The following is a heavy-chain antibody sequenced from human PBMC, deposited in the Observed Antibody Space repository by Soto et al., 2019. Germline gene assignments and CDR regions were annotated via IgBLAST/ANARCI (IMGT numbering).Heavy chain of an antibody. CDR1: GYTLTELS. Sequence: ASVKVSCKVSGYTLTELSMHWVRQAPGKGLEWMGGLDPEDGETIYAQKFQGRVTMTEDTSTDTAYMELSSLRSEDTAVYYCATGVVTPYYYGMDVWGQGTTVTVSS. CDR3: ATGVVTPYYYGMDV. J-gene: IGHJ6*02. V-gene: IGHV1-24*01. D-gene: IGHD2-21*02. CDR2: LDPEDGET.